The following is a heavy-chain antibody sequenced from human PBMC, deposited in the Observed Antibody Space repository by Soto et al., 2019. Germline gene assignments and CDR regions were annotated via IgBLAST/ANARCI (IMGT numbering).Heavy chain of an antibody. CDR2: ILSSGTT. CDR1: GDSIGSGNKF. Sequence: SETLSLTCTVSGDSIGSGNKFWSWIRQSPGKGLEWIGYILSSGTTYYNPSLKSRLTMSLDTSQNQFSLKLNSVTEADTAVYFFTEFAYPFHFYVAIIIWGQGTTVTVSS. CDR3: TEFAYPFHFYVAIII. J-gene: IGHJ6*02. V-gene: IGHV4-30-4*02. D-gene: IGHD3-10*01.